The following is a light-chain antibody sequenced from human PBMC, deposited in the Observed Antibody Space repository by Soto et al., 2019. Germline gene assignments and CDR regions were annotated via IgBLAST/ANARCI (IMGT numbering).Light chain of an antibody. CDR1: QSISSW. CDR3: QQYNDSFPYT. Sequence: DIHMTQSPSTLSASVGDRVTITCRASQSISSWLAWYQQKPGKAPKLLIYKASTLKSGVPSRFSGSRSGTEFTLTVSSLQPEDFATYYCQQYNDSFPYTFGQGTRLEIK. J-gene: IGKJ5*01. V-gene: IGKV1-5*03. CDR2: KAS.